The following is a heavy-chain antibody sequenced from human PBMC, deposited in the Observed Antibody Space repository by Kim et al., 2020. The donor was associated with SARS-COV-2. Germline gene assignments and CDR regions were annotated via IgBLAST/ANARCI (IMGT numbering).Heavy chain of an antibody. Sequence: ASVKVSCKASGYTFTSYYMHWVRQAPGKGLEWMGIINPSGGSTSYAQKFQGRVTMTRGTSTSTVYMELSSLRSEDTAVYYCAGVVRGVITYFGYWGQGTLVTVSS. V-gene: IGHV1-46*01. CDR2: INPSGGST. CDR1: GYTFTSYY. J-gene: IGHJ4*02. D-gene: IGHD3-10*01. CDR3: AGVVRGVITYFGY.